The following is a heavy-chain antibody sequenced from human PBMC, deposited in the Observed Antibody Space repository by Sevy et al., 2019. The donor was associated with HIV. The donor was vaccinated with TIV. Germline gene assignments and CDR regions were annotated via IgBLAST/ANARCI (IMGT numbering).Heavy chain of an antibody. J-gene: IGHJ4*02. V-gene: IGHV4-31*03. CDR3: ARVDYGHYLPDY. CDR1: GGSISSGGHF. Sequence: SETLSLTCTVSGGSISSGGHFWTWIRHPPGKGLEWIGYIYKSGTTYHSPSLKSRVTILVDTSKNQFSLKLTSVSAADTAVYYCARVDYGHYLPDYWGQGTLVTVSS. D-gene: IGHD4-17*01. CDR2: IYKSGTT.